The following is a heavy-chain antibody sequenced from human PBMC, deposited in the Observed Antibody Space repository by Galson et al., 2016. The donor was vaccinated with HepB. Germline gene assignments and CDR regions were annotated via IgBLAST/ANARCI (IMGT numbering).Heavy chain of an antibody. CDR3: ELRFLDYDAFDF. J-gene: IGHJ3*01. D-gene: IGHD3-3*01. CDR1: GGSFSGYY. Sequence: TLSLTCAVSGGSFSGYYWNWIRQPPGKGLEWIGEINHSGVTHYNPSLKSRVTISVDTSKNQFSLKLTSVSAADTAVYYCELRFLDYDAFDFWGQGTTVTVSS. V-gene: IGHV4-34*01. CDR2: INHSGVT.